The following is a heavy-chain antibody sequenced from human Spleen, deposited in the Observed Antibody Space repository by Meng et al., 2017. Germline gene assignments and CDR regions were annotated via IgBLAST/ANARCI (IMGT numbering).Heavy chain of an antibody. CDR3: ARGPTTMAHDFDY. Sequence: SETLSLTCAVSGYSITGSYNWGWIRQSPGKGLEWIGSIYHSGSTNYNPSLESRATISVDTSQNNLSLKLSSVTAADSAVYYCARGPTTMAHDFDYWGQGTLVTVSS. V-gene: IGHV4-38-2*01. J-gene: IGHJ4*02. CDR1: GYSITGSYN. CDR2: IYHSGST. D-gene: IGHD4-11*01.